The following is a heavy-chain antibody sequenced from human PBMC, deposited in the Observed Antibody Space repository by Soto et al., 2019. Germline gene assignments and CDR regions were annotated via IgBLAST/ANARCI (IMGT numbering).Heavy chain of an antibody. D-gene: IGHD2-8*01. J-gene: IGHJ6*03. Sequence: PSETLSLTCAVYGGSFSGYYWSWIRQPPGKGLEWIGEINHSGSTNYNPSLKSRVTISVDTSKNQFSLKLSSVTAADTAVYYCARGVYKGVYYYYYYMDVWGKGTTVT. CDR3: ARGVYKGVYYYYYYMDV. CDR1: GGSFSGYY. CDR2: INHSGST. V-gene: IGHV4-34*01.